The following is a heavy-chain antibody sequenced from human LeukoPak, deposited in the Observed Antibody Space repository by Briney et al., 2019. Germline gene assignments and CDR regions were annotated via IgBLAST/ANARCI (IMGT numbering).Heavy chain of an antibody. J-gene: IGHJ4*02. Sequence: GGSLRLSCAASGFTVSSKYMSWVRQAPGKGLEWVSVIYSGGSTYYADSVKGRFTISRDNSKNTLYLQMNSLRAEDTAVYYCAKDKRGKGYYDSSGYWLLSYWGQGTLVTVSS. CDR3: AKDKRGKGYYDSSGYWLLSY. CDR2: IYSGGST. D-gene: IGHD3-22*01. CDR1: GFTVSSKY. V-gene: IGHV3-53*05.